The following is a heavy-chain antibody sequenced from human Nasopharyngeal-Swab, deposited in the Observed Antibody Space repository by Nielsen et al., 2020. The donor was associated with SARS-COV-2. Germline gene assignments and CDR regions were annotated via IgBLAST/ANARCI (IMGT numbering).Heavy chain of an antibody. CDR1: GFTFSSYA. J-gene: IGHJ3*02. Sequence: GGSLRLSCVASGFTFSSYAMHWVRQAPGKGLEWVAVISYDGSNKYYADSVKGRFTISRDNSKNTLYLQMNSLRAEDTAVYYCARVRSGSYRDAFDIWGQGTMVTVSS. CDR2: ISYDGSNK. V-gene: IGHV3-30*04. CDR3: ARVRSGSYRDAFDI. D-gene: IGHD1-26*01.